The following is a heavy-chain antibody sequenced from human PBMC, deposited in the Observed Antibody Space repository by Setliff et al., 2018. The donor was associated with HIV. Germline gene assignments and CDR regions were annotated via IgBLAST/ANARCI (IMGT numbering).Heavy chain of an antibody. V-gene: IGHV1-69-2*01. CDR2: VDPEDGET. CDR1: GYPFTDYF. D-gene: IGHD1-1*01. Sequence: ASVKVSCKTSGYPFTDYFIHWVQQAPGKGLEWMGRVDPEDGETIPAERFQGRVTMTADTSTDTAFMELSSLRSEDTATYYCTIATETPGMTTRENWFDPWGQGTLVTVSS. J-gene: IGHJ5*02. CDR3: TIATETPGMTTRENWFDP.